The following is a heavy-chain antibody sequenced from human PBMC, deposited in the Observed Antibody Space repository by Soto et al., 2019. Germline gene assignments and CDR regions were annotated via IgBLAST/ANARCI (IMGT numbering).Heavy chain of an antibody. CDR2: IYYSGST. V-gene: IGHV4-59*01. CDR1: GGSISTSY. Sequence: QVQLQESGPGLVKPSETLSLTCTVSGGSISTSYWSWIRQPPGKGLEWIGYIYYSGSTNYNPSLNRRVTISVDTSKNQFSLKLSSVTAADTAVYYCARGRGGYFDLWGRGTLVTVSS. J-gene: IGHJ2*01. CDR3: ARGRGGYFDL.